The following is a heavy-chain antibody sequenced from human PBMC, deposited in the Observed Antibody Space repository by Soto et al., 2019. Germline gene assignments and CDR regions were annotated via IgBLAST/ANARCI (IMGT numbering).Heavy chain of an antibody. Sequence: VQLVQSGAEVKRPGASVKISCKASGDTLSTYYMHWARQAPGQGLEWMGIINPRSGKTNYPQKFQSRVTMTRDTSTTTVYMELSTLRSEDTAMYYCARGVGYSDSSGYPFEYWGQGTLVTVSS. CDR1: GDTLSTYY. CDR2: INPRSGKT. D-gene: IGHD3-22*01. CDR3: ARGVGYSDSSGYPFEY. V-gene: IGHV1-46*03. J-gene: IGHJ4*02.